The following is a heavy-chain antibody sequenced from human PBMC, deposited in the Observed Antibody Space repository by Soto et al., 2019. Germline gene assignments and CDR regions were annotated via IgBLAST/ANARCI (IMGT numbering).Heavy chain of an antibody. V-gene: IGHV3-48*01. CDR3: ARDEWYTVTTRSDY. D-gene: IGHD4-17*01. Sequence: GGSLRLSCAASGFTFSSYSMNWVRQAPGKGLEWVSYISSSSSTIYYADSVKGRFTISRDNAKNSLYLQMNSLRAEDTAVYYCARDEWYTVTTRSDYWGQXTLVTVSS. J-gene: IGHJ4*02. CDR2: ISSSSSTI. CDR1: GFTFSSYS.